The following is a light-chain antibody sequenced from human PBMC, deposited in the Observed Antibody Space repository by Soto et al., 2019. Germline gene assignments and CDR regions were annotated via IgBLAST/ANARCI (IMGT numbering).Light chain of an antibody. V-gene: IGKV3-15*01. J-gene: IGKJ1*01. Sequence: EIVLTQSPGTLSLSPGERATLSCRASQSISSNLAWYQQKPGQAPRLLIYGASTRATGIPARFSGSGSGTDFTLTISSLQPEDVATYYCQKYNSAPRTFGQGTKVDIK. CDR1: QSISSN. CDR3: QKYNSAPRT. CDR2: GAS.